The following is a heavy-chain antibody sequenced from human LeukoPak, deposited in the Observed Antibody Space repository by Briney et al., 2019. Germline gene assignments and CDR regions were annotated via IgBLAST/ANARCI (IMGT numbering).Heavy chain of an antibody. CDR1: GFTFSTYG. J-gene: IGHJ3*01. V-gene: IGHV3-33*01. CDR3: ARAVGPIDF. Sequence: PGRSLRLSCAASGFTFSTYGMHWVRQAPGKGLEWVAVIWYDGSIKYYGDSVKGRFTISRDNSKNTLYLQMNSLRAEDTAMYYCARAVGPIDFWGPGTLVIASS. CDR2: IWYDGSIK.